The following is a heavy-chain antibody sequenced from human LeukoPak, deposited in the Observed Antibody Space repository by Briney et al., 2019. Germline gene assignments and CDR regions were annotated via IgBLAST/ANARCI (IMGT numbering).Heavy chain of an antibody. CDR3: ARGLLEWLYLYY. J-gene: IGHJ4*02. CDR2: INPDGNEK. CDR1: RFTFSLYW. Sequence: QPGGSLRLSCAASRFTFSLYWMTWVRQAPGKGLEWVARINPDGNEKTYVDSVKGRFTISRDNAKNTLYLQMNSLRAEDTAVYYYARGLLEWLYLYYWGQGTLVTVSS. D-gene: IGHD3-3*01. V-gene: IGHV3-7*05.